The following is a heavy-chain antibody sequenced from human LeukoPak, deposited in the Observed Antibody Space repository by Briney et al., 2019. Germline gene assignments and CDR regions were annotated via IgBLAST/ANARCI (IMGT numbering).Heavy chain of an antibody. J-gene: IGHJ4*02. CDR2: IYYSGST. CDR1: GGSIGSYY. Sequence: SETLSLTCTVSGGSIGSYYWSWIRQPPGKGLEWIGYIYYSGSTNYNPSLKSRATISVDTSKNQFSLKLSAVTAADTAVYYCARDYWYQDYWGQGTLVTVSS. V-gene: IGHV4-59*01. D-gene: IGHD2-2*01. CDR3: ARDYWYQDY.